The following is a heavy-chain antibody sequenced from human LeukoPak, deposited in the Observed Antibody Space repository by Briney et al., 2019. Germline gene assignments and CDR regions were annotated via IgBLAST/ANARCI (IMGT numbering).Heavy chain of an antibody. CDR3: ARDNIGSSGWTGLGY. CDR2: IHPSDGVT. V-gene: IGHV1-46*01. J-gene: IGHJ4*02. CDR1: GYTFTSHC. D-gene: IGHD6-19*01. Sequence: ASVKVSCKASGYTFTSHCIHWVRQAPGQGLEWMGLIHPSDGVTTYAQNFQGRVTVTRDTSTSTVYMELSSLRSEDTAVYYCARDNIGSSGWTGLGYWGQGTLVAVSS.